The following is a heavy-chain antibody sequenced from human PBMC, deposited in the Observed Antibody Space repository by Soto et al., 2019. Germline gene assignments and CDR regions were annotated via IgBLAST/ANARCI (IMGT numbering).Heavy chain of an antibody. CDR1: GYTFTDYY. Sequence: ASVKVSCKVSGYTFTDYYMHWVQQAPGKGLEWMGLVDPEDGETIYAEKFQGRVTITADTSTDTAYMELSSLRSEDTAVYYCATTIFGVVIRSPYYGMDVWGQGTTVTAP. J-gene: IGHJ6*02. CDR2: VDPEDGET. V-gene: IGHV1-69-2*01. D-gene: IGHD3-3*01. CDR3: ATTIFGVVIRSPYYGMDV.